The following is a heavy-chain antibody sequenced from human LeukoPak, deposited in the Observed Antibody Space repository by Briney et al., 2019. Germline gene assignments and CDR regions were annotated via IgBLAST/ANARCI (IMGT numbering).Heavy chain of an antibody. V-gene: IGHV3-23*01. Sequence: GGPLRLSCAASGFTFSSYAMSWVRQAPGKGLEWVSAISGSGGSTYYADSVKGRFTISRDNSKNTLYLQMNSLRAEDTAVYYCAKDEYYYDSSGYQTDYWGQGTLVTVSS. CDR3: AKDEYYYDSSGYQTDY. CDR1: GFTFSSYA. CDR2: ISGSGGST. D-gene: IGHD3-22*01. J-gene: IGHJ4*02.